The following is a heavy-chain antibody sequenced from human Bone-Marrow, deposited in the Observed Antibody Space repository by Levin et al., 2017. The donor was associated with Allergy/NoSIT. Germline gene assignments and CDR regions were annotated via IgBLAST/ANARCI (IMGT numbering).Heavy chain of an antibody. CDR2: ISWDGGST. J-gene: IGHJ6*02. CDR1: GFTFDDYT. V-gene: IGHV3-43*01. Sequence: GGSLRLSCAASGFTFDDYTMHWVRQAPGKGLEWVSLISWDGGSTYYADSVKGRFTISRDNSKNSLYLQMNSLRTEDTALYYCAKDMTWTAAGSRSRYYYGMDVWGQGTTVTVSS. D-gene: IGHD6-13*01. CDR3: AKDMTWTAAGSRSRYYYGMDV.